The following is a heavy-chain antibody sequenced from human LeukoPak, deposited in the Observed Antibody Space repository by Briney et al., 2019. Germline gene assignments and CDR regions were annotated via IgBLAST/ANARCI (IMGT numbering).Heavy chain of an antibody. CDR3: ARDRVGQQLVGRKNNYYYMDV. CDR2: ISYSGST. CDR1: GGSISSYY. V-gene: IGHV4-59*01. D-gene: IGHD6-13*01. J-gene: IGHJ6*03. Sequence: SETLSLTCSVSGGSISSYYWNWIRQPPGKGLEWIGSISYSGSTNYNPSLESRVTISVDTSKNQISLKLRSVTAADTAVYYCARDRVGQQLVGRKNNYYYMDVWGKGTTVTISS.